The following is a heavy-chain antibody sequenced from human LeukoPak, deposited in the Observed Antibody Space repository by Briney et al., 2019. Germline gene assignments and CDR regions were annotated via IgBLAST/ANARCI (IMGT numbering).Heavy chain of an antibody. Sequence: ASVKVSCKASGYTFTSYAMNWVRQAPGQGLEWMGWINTNTGNPTYAQGFTGRFVFSLDTSVSTAYLQISSLKAEDTAVYYCARPYCSGGSCYSDAFDIWGQGTMVTVSS. CDR1: GYTFTSYA. V-gene: IGHV7-4-1*02. CDR2: INTNTGNP. J-gene: IGHJ3*02. D-gene: IGHD2-15*01. CDR3: ARPYCSGGSCYSDAFDI.